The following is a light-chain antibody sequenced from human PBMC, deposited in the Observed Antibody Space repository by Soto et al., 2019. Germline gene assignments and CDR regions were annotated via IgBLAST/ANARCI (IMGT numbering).Light chain of an antibody. CDR2: AAS. J-gene: IGKJ5*01. CDR3: QQANIFPIT. CDR1: QGLSSW. V-gene: IGKV1D-12*01. Sequence: DIQLTESPSSVSASVGDRVTITCRASQGLSSWLAWYQQKPGKAPKLLIYAASTLQSGVPSRFSGSGSATDFTLTISSLQPEDFATYYCQQANIFPITFGQGTRLEIK.